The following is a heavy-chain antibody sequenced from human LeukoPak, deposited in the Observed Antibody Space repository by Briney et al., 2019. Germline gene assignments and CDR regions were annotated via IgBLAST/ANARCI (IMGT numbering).Heavy chain of an antibody. Sequence: GGSLRLSCAASGFSFSNYWMTWARQAPGKGLEWVANIKQDGSEKYYVDSVQGRFTISRDNAKNSLYLQMNSLRAEDTAVYYCARDLRGVSSGFPLVHYYYYYMDVWGKGTTVTVSS. CDR3: ARDLRGVSSGFPLVHYYYYYMDV. V-gene: IGHV3-7*01. D-gene: IGHD2-8*01. J-gene: IGHJ6*03. CDR2: IKQDGSEK. CDR1: GFSFSNYW.